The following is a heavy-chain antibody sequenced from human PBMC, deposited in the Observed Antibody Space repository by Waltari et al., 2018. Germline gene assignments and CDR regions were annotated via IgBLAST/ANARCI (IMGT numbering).Heavy chain of an antibody. CDR3: ARRGKVVPAANGPGWFDP. J-gene: IGHJ5*02. Sequence: QLQLQESGPGLVKPSETLSLTCTVSGGSISSSSYYWGWIRQPPGRGLEWIGSIDYSGSTYYNPSLKGRVTISVDTSKNQFSLKRRFVTAADTAVYYCARRGKVVPAANGPGWFDPWGQGTLVTVSS. V-gene: IGHV4-39*01. CDR2: IDYSGST. CDR1: GGSISSSSYY. D-gene: IGHD2-2*01.